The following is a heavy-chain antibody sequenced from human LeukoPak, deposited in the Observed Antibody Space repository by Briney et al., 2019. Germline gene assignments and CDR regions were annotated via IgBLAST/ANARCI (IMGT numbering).Heavy chain of an antibody. V-gene: IGHV4-4*08. CDR1: GGSISGYY. Sequence: SETLSLTCTVSGGSISGYYWSWIRQPPGKALEWIGRIYTSGSTNYNPSLKSRVTISVDTSKNQFSLKLSSVTAADTAVYYCARVGDYALKDWGQGTLVTVSS. D-gene: IGHD3-16*01. CDR2: IYTSGST. CDR3: ARVGDYALKD. J-gene: IGHJ4*02.